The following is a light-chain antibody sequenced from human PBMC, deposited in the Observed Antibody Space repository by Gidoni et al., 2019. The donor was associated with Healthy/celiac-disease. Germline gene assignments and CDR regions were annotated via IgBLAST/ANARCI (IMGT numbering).Light chain of an antibody. CDR1: QGISNY. J-gene: IGKJ5*01. CDR3: QKYNSAPL. Sequence: DIQMTQSPSSLSASVGDRVTITCRASQGISNYLAWYQHKPGKVPKLLIYAASTLQSGVPSRFSGSGSGTDFTLTISSLQPEDVATYYCQKYNSAPLFGQGTRLEIK. V-gene: IGKV1-27*01. CDR2: AAS.